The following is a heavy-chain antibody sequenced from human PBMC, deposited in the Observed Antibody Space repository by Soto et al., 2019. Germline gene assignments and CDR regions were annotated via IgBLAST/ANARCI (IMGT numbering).Heavy chain of an antibody. Sequence: QITLKESGPTLVKPTQTLTLTCTFSGFSLSTSGVGVGWIRQPPGKALEWLALIYWDDDKRYSPSLKSRLTITKDTSNHQVVRTMTNMDHVEPATYYCAHIIGGYDYLYDYYGMDVWGQGTTVTVSS. CDR2: IYWDDDK. CDR1: GFSLSTSGVG. CDR3: AHIIGGYDYLYDYYGMDV. D-gene: IGHD5-12*01. V-gene: IGHV2-5*02. J-gene: IGHJ6*02.